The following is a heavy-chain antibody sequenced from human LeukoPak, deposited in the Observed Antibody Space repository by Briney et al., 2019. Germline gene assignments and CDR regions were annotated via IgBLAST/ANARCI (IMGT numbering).Heavy chain of an antibody. D-gene: IGHD4-17*01. CDR1: GGSISSGSYY. Sequence: PSETLSLTCTVSGGSISSGSYYWSWIRQPAGKGLEWIGRIYTSGCTHYNPSLKSRVTISVDTSKNQFSLKLSSVTAADTAVYYCAREFGYAVTSLDYWGQGTLVTVSS. V-gene: IGHV4-61*02. CDR3: AREFGYAVTSLDY. CDR2: IYTSGCT. J-gene: IGHJ4*02.